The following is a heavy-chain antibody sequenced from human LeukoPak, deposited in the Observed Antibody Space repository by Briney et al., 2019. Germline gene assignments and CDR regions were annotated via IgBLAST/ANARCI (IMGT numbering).Heavy chain of an antibody. Sequence: PGGSLRLSCAASGFTFSSYGMSWVRQAPGKELEWVSAVSGGGGSTYYADSVEGRFTVSRDNSNNTLFLRMTSLRAEDTAVYYCAKNRAFLDTSGYSYVYFESWGQGTLVTVSS. D-gene: IGHD3-22*01. CDR2: VSGGGGST. J-gene: IGHJ4*02. V-gene: IGHV3-23*01. CDR3: AKNRAFLDTSGYSYVYFES. CDR1: GFTFSSYG.